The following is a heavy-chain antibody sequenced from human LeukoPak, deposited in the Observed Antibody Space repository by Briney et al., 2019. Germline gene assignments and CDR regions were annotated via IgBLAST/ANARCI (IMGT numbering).Heavy chain of an antibody. CDR1: GGSISSGGYS. J-gene: IGHJ6*02. CDR2: IYHSGST. Sequence: SQTLSLTCAVSGGSISSGGYSWSWIRQPPGKGLEWIGYIYHSGSTYYNPSLKSRVTISVDRSKNQFSLKLSSVTAADTAVYYCAREHVVGRSRRGLDVWGQGTTVTVSS. V-gene: IGHV4-30-2*01. CDR3: AREHVVGRSRRGLDV. D-gene: IGHD2-15*01.